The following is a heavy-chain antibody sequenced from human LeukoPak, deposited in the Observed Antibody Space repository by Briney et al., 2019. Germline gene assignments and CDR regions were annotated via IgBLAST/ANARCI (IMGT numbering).Heavy chain of an antibody. CDR3: ARRAYYYDSSGYYYAGGYFDY. Sequence: SETLSLTCTVSGGSISSSSYYWGWIRQPPGKGLEWIGSIYYSGSTYYNPSLKSRVTISVDTSKNQFSLKLSSVTAADTAVYYCARRAYYYDSSGYYYAGGYFDYWGQGTLVTVSS. V-gene: IGHV4-39*01. CDR2: IYYSGST. D-gene: IGHD3-22*01. CDR1: GGSISSSSYY. J-gene: IGHJ4*02.